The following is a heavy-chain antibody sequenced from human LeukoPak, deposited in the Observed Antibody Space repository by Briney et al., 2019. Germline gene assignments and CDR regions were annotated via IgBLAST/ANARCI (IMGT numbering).Heavy chain of an antibody. Sequence: GASVKVSCKASGYTFTSYGISWVGQAPGQGREWMGWISAYNGNTNYAQKLQGRVTMTTDTSTSTAYMELRSLRSDDTAVYYCARDITPFRHYYDSSGYDYWGQGTLVTVSS. CDR3: ARDITPFRHYYDSSGYDY. CDR1: GYTFTSYG. CDR2: ISAYNGNT. V-gene: IGHV1-18*01. J-gene: IGHJ4*02. D-gene: IGHD3-22*01.